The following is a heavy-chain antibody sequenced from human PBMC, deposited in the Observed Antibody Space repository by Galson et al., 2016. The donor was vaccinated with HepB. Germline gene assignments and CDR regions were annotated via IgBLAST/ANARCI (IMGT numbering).Heavy chain of an antibody. Sequence: SVKVSCKVSGYTLSELNIHWVRQIPGKGLEWVGGFDPEEGTTIHAQKFQGRVTLNEDTATDTAYMALRSLKSDDTAIYYCAGDWFSEGDYCLDVWGQGTTVIVSS. D-gene: IGHD3-9*01. CDR3: AGDWFSEGDYCLDV. V-gene: IGHV1-24*01. J-gene: IGHJ6*02. CDR2: FDPEEGTT. CDR1: GYTLSELN.